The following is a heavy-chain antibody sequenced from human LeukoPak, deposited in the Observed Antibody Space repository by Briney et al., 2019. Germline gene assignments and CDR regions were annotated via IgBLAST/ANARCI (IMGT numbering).Heavy chain of an antibody. V-gene: IGHV3-7*01. J-gene: IGHJ3*02. CDR3: ARELRFLEWLLCDAFDI. CDR1: GFTFSSYW. CDR2: IKQDGSEK. D-gene: IGHD3-3*01. Sequence: PGGSLRLSCAASGFTFSSYWMSWVRQAPGKGLEWVANIKQDGSEKYYVDSVKGRFTISRDNAKNSLYLQMNSLRAEDTAVYYCARELRFLEWLLCDAFDIWGQGTMVTVSS.